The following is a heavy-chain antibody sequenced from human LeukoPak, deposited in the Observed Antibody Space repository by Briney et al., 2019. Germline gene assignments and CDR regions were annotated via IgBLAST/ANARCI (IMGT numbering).Heavy chain of an antibody. CDR3: ARDRKSITMIVVATGAFDI. Sequence: GASVKVSCKASGYTFTGYYMHWVRQAPGQGLEWMGWINPNSGGTNYAQKFQGRVTMTRDTSISTAYMELSRLRSDDTAVYYCARDRKSITMIVVATGAFDIWGQGTMVTVSS. V-gene: IGHV1-2*02. J-gene: IGHJ3*02. CDR2: INPNSGGT. D-gene: IGHD3-22*01. CDR1: GYTFTGYY.